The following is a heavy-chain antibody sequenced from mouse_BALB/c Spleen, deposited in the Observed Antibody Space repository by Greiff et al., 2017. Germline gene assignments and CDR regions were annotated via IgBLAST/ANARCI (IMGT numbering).Heavy chain of an antibody. CDR1: GFNIKDYY. CDR3: NRFAMDY. V-gene: IGHV14-4*02. J-gene: IGHJ4*01. CDR2: IDPENGDT. Sequence: EVQLQQSGAELVRSGASVKLSCTASGFNIKDYYMHWVKQRPEQGLEWIGWIDPENGDTEYAPKFQGKATMTADTSSNTAYLQLSSLTSEDTAVYDCNRFAMDYWGQGTSVTVSA.